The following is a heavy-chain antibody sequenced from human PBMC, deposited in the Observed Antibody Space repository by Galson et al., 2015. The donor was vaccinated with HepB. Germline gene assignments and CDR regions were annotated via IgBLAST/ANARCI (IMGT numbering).Heavy chain of an antibody. CDR3: ARSNPRAPMTIDY. CDR1: GGSISSSNW. Sequence: SETLSLTCAVSGGSISSSNWWSWVRQPPGKGLEWIGEIYHSGSTNYNPSLKSRVTISVDKSKNQFSLKLSSVTAADTAVYYCARSNPRAPMTIDYWGQGTLVTVSS. J-gene: IGHJ4*02. V-gene: IGHV4-4*02. D-gene: IGHD1-14*01. CDR2: IYHSGST.